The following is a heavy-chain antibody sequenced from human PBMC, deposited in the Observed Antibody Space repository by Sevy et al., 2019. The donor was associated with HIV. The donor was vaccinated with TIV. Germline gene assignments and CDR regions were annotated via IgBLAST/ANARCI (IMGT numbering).Heavy chain of an antibody. CDR3: ARDLEFYDYGDYGPAFMPDY. V-gene: IGHV3-33*01. CDR2: IWFDGSNT. CDR1: GFTFSTYG. J-gene: IGHJ4*02. D-gene: IGHD4-17*01. Sequence: GSLRLSCAASGFTFSTYGMHWVRQAPGKGLEWVALIWFDGSNTYYADSVKGRFTISRDIAKNTLHPQMNSLRAEDTAVYYCARDLEFYDYGDYGPAFMPDYWGQGTLVTVSS.